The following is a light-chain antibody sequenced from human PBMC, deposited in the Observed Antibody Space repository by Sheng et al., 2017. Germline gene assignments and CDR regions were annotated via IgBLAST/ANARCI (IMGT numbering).Light chain of an antibody. V-gene: IGKV3D-20*02. CDR1: QSVSSSY. J-gene: IGKJ2*01. Sequence: EIVLTQSPGTLSLSPGERATLSCRASQSVSSSYLAWYQQKPGQAPRLLIYDASSRATGIPDRFSGSGSGTDFTLTISRLEPEDFAVYYCQQRSKWPGTFGQGTRLEIK. CDR3: QQRSKWPGT. CDR2: DAS.